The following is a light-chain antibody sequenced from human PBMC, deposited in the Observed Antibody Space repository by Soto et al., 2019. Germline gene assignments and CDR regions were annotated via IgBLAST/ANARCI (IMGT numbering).Light chain of an antibody. J-gene: IGKJ4*01. Sequence: DVVMTQSPLSLPVTLGQAASISCRSSQSLENSDGNTFLNWFHQRPGQSPRRLIYKISNRDSGVQDRFSGSGSGTDFTLKISRVEAEDVGVYYCMQGTHWPLTFGGGTKVELK. V-gene: IGKV2-30*01. CDR3: MQGTHWPLT. CDR1: QSLENSDGNTF. CDR2: KIS.